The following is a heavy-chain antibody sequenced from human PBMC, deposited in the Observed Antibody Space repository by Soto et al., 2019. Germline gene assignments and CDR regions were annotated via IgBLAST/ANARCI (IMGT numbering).Heavy chain of an antibody. D-gene: IGHD6-19*01. CDR2: IIPIFGRP. CDR1: GGTFNNYA. CDR3: ATWLKEAGICVNYYYGMDV. V-gene: IGHV1-69*12. J-gene: IGHJ6*02. Sequence: QVQLVQSGAEVKKPGSSVKVSCTASGGTFNNYAFSWVRQAPGQGLEWLGGIIPIFGRPDYAQKFRDRVTITADESTTTAHMELSSLRSEDTAVYYCATWLKEAGICVNYYYGMDVWGQGNTVNVAS.